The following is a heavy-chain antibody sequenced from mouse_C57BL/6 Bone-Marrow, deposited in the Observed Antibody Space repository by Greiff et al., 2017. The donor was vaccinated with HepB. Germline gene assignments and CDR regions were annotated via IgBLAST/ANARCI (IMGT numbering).Heavy chain of an antibody. J-gene: IGHJ4*01. V-gene: IGHV5-12*01. CDR2: ISNGGGST. Sequence: EVQGVESGGGLVQPGGSLKLSCAASGFTFSDYYMYWVRQTPEKRLEWVAFISNGGGSTYYPDTVKGRFTISRDNAKNTLYLQMSRRKSEDTAMYYCARQGDYAMDYWGQGTSVTVSS. CDR3: ARQGDYAMDY. CDR1: GFTFSDYY.